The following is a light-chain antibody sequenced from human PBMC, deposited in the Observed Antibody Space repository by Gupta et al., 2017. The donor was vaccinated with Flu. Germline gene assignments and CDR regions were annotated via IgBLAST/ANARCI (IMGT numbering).Light chain of an antibody. CDR3: AAWDDSLNGHYV. CDR2: GNS. V-gene: IGLV1-44*01. J-gene: IGLJ1*01. CDR1: SSNIGSNN. Sequence: QSVLAQPPSASATPGQRFTISCSGSSSNIGSNNVNWYQQVPGTAPKLLIYGNSQRHSGVPDRVSGSKSGTSTSLAISGLQSEDETDYYCAAWDDSLNGHYVFGTGTKVTGL.